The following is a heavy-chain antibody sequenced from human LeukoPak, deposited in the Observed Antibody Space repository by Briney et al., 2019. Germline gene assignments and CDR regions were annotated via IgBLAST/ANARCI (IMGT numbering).Heavy chain of an antibody. V-gene: IGHV3-30-3*01. D-gene: IGHD6-19*01. Sequence: PGGSLRLSCAASGFTFSSYAMHWVRQAPGKGLEWVAVISYDGSNKYYADSVKGRFTISRDNSKNTLYLQMNSLRAEDTAVYYCARGIRSSIAVAGSPNWFDPWGQGTLVTVSS. CDR3: ARGIRSSIAVAGSPNWFDP. CDR2: ISYDGSNK. CDR1: GFTFSSYA. J-gene: IGHJ5*02.